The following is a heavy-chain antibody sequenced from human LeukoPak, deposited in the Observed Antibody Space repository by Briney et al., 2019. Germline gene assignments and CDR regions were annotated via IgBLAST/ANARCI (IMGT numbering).Heavy chain of an antibody. CDR1: GFTFSSYA. V-gene: IGHV3-23*01. CDR3: AASPAGWFDP. CDR2: ISGSGSNT. Sequence: GGSLRLSCAASGFTFSSYAMSWVRQAPGKGLERVSGISGSGSNTYYADSVKGRFTISRDNSKNTLYLQMNSLRVEDTAVYYCAASPAGWFDPWGQGTLVTVSS. J-gene: IGHJ5*02.